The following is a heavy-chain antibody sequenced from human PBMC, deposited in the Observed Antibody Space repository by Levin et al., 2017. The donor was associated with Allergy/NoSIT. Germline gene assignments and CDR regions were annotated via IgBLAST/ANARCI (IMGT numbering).Heavy chain of an antibody. CDR2: ISSSSSYI. V-gene: IGHV3-21*01. Sequence: GESLKISCAASGFTFSSYSMNWVRQAPGKGLEWVSSISSSSSYIYYADSVKGRFTISRDNAKNSLYLQMNSLRAEDTAVYYCASNVGTVWGQGTLVTVSS. CDR3: ASNVGTV. D-gene: IGHD1-26*01. J-gene: IGHJ4*02. CDR1: GFTFSSYS.